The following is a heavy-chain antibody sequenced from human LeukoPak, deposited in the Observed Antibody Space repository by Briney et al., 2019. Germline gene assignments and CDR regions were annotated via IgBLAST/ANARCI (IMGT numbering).Heavy chain of an antibody. CDR1: GGSISSYY. Sequence: SETLSLTCTVSGGSISSYYWSWIRQPPGKGLEWIGYIYYSGSTNYNPSLKSRVTISVDTSKNQFSLKLSSVTAADTAVYHCARARFDDSSGYYYPYFDYWGQGTLVTVSS. CDR3: ARARFDDSSGYYYPYFDY. CDR2: IYYSGST. D-gene: IGHD3-22*01. V-gene: IGHV4-59*01. J-gene: IGHJ4*02.